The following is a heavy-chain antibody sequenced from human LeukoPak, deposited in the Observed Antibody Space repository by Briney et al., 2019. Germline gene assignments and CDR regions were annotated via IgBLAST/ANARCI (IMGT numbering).Heavy chain of an antibody. V-gene: IGHV3-48*01. D-gene: IGHD1-14*01. CDR1: GFTFSSYS. J-gene: IGHJ4*02. Sequence: GGSLRLSCAASGFTFSSYSMNWVRQAPGKGLEWVSYISSSSSTIYYADSVKGRFTISRDNAKNSLYLQMNSLRAEDTAVYYCARAVQPTPFDYWGQGTLVTVSS. CDR3: ARAVQPTPFDY. CDR2: ISSSSSTI.